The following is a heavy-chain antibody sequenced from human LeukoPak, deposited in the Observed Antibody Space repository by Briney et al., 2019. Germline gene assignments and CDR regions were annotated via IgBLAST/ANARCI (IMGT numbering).Heavy chain of an antibody. D-gene: IGHD3-10*01. CDR1: GYTFTSYD. CDR2: MNPNSGNT. V-gene: IGHV1-8*01. J-gene: IGHJ3*02. CDR3: ARGGPSFYYYGSASHGFDI. Sequence: GASVKVSCKASGYTFTSYDINWVRQATGQGLEWMGWMNPNSGNTGYAQKFQGRVTMTRNTSISTAYMELSSLRSEDTAVYYCARGGPSFYYYGSASHGFDIWGQGTMVTVSS.